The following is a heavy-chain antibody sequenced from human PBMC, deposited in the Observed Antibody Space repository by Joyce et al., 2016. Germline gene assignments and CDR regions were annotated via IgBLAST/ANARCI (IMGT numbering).Heavy chain of an antibody. V-gene: IGHV4-34*01. Sequence: QVQLQQWGAGLLKPSETLSLTCAVYGGSFSSYYWSWIRQPPGKGLEWIGESNHSGSTNYNPALKSRVTISVDTSKNQFSLKLSSVTAADTAVYYCAVRPRRSSAPAMLKNYWGQGTLVTVSS. J-gene: IGHJ4*02. CDR1: GGSFSSYY. CDR3: AVRPRRSSAPAMLKNY. D-gene: IGHD3-16*01. CDR2: SNHSGST.